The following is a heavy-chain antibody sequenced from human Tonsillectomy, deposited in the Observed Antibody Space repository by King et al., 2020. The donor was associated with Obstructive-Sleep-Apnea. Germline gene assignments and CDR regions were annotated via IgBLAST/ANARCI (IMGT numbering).Heavy chain of an antibody. D-gene: IGHD3-22*01. V-gene: IGHV3-30*04. J-gene: IGHJ4*02. CDR1: GLTLSDYS. Sequence: VQLVESGGGVVQPGRSLRLSCAASGLTLSDYSMHWVRQAPGKGLEWVSVVSYDGSNKYYADSVKGRFTISRDNSKNTLFLQMNSLRAEDTAVYYCASIDYYESSGYYYIWGQGTLVTVSS. CDR3: ASIDYYESSGYYYI. CDR2: VSYDGSNK.